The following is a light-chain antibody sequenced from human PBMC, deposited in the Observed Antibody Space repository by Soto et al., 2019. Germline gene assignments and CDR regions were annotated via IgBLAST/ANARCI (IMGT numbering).Light chain of an antibody. V-gene: IGKV3-20*01. CDR3: KQYGSSRT. Sequence: VLTQSPATLSVSPGDSATLSCRASQSVSSSYLAWYQQKPGQAPRLLIYGASSRATGIPDRFSGSGSGTEFPLTIRRLEPEDFAVYYCKQYGSSRTCGQGTKVDIK. J-gene: IGKJ1*01. CDR2: GAS. CDR1: QSVSSSY.